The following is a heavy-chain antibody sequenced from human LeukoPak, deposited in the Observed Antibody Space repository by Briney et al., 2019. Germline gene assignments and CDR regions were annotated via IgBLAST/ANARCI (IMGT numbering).Heavy chain of an antibody. CDR1: GGSIRSYY. Sequence: PSETLSLTCTVSGGSIRSYYWSWIRQPPGKGLEWIGYISYSGNTGYNASLKSRVTISLDTSENQFSLKLNSVTAADTAVYYCARSDVLARAHAFDIWGQGTMVTVSS. J-gene: IGHJ3*02. CDR3: ARSDVLARAHAFDI. V-gene: IGHV4-59*08. CDR2: ISYSGNT. D-gene: IGHD6-6*01.